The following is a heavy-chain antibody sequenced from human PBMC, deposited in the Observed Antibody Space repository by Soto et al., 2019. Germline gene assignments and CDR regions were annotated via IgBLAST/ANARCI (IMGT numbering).Heavy chain of an antibody. CDR1: GFTFSSYS. Sequence: VQLVESGGGLVKPGGSLRLSCAASGFTFSSYSMNWVRQAPGKGLEWVSSISSSSSYIYYADSVKGRFTISRDNAKNSLYLQMNSLRAEDTAVYYCARDEYDYVWGSYRPSPYFDYWGQGTLVTVSS. J-gene: IGHJ4*02. D-gene: IGHD3-16*02. V-gene: IGHV3-21*01. CDR2: ISSSSSYI. CDR3: ARDEYDYVWGSYRPSPYFDY.